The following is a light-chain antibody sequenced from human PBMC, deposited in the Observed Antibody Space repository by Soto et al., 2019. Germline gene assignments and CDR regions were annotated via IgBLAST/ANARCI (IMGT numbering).Light chain of an antibody. CDR3: QQSYRMPYT. V-gene: IGKV1-39*01. Sequence: DIPLTQSPSSLSASVGDRVTMTCRASQDISTYLNWYHQSPGKAPKLLISSISRLQGGVPSRFSGSGSGTDFTLTINSRQPADLGTYFCQQSYRMPYTFGQGTKLEI. CDR2: SIS. J-gene: IGKJ2*01. CDR1: QDISTY.